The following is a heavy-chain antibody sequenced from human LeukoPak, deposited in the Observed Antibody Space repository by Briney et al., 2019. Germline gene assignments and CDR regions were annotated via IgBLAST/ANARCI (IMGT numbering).Heavy chain of an antibody. CDR3: AKDRGYSGYDSNFDY. Sequence: PGGSQRLSCAASGFTFSSYAMSWVRQAPGKGLEWVSAISGSGGSTYYADSVKGRFTISRDNSKNTLYLQMNSLRAEDTAVYYCAKDRGYSGYDSNFDYWGQGTLVTVSS. CDR1: GFTFSSYA. D-gene: IGHD5-12*01. V-gene: IGHV3-23*01. J-gene: IGHJ4*02. CDR2: ISGSGGST.